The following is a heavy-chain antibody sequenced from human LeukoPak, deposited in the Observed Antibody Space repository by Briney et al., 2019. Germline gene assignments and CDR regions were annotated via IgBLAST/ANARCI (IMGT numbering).Heavy chain of an antibody. CDR2: IVVASVIT. CDR3: AATPIQMQQQGFDY. CDR1: GFTFTTSA. J-gene: IGHJ4*02. V-gene: IGHV1-58*02. Sequence: SLWVSCKLSGFTFTTSAMHWVRQARRQRLEWIGWIVVASVITKHAQKFQERVTITRPLSTSTAYLQLSSLSPEDTAVYCCAATPIQMQQQGFDYWGQGTLVTVSS. D-gene: IGHD1/OR15-1a*01.